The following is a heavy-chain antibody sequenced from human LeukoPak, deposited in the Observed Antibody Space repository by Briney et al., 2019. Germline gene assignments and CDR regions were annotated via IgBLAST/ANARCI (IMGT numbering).Heavy chain of an antibody. D-gene: IGHD3-10*01. CDR2: ISGGSSFI. CDR3: ARDLSYGSGDY. V-gene: IGHV3-21*01. J-gene: IGHJ4*02. Sequence: GGSLRLSCEASGFTFSSYTMNWVRQAPGKGLEWVSFISGGSSFIYYADSVKGRFTISRDNAKNSLYLQMTSLRAEDTAVYYCARDLSYGSGDYWGQGILVTVSS. CDR1: GFTFSSYT.